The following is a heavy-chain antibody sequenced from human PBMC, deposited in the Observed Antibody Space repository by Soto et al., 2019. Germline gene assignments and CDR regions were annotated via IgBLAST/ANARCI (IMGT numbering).Heavy chain of an antibody. J-gene: IGHJ4*02. D-gene: IGHD3-10*01. CDR2: IYTSGST. CDR1: GGSISSYY. V-gene: IGHV4-4*07. Sequence: SETLSLTCTVSGGSISSYYWSWIRQPAGKGLEWIGRIYTSGSTNYNPSLKSRVTMSVDTSKSQFSLNLSSVTASDTAMYYCARVRILSGLFRSFDYWGQGTQVTVSS. CDR3: ARVRILSGLFRSFDY.